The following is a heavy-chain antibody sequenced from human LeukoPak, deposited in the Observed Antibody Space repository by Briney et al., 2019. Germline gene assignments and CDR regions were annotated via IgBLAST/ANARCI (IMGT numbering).Heavy chain of an antibody. Sequence: LSLTCTVSGGSISSYYWSWIRQPPGKGLEWVAVIWYDGSNKYYADSVKGRFTISRDNSKNTLYLQMNSLRAEDTAVYYCAGDAFDIWGQGTMVTVSS. CDR1: GGSISSYY. CDR3: AGDAFDI. J-gene: IGHJ3*02. V-gene: IGHV3-33*08. CDR2: IWYDGSNK.